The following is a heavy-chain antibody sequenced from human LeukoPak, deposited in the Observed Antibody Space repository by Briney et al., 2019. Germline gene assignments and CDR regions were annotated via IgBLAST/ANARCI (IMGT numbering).Heavy chain of an antibody. CDR2: IKGDGSTT. CDR1: GFTFGSHW. J-gene: IGHJ5*02. D-gene: IGHD2-15*01. CDR3: AREGGGYCSGINCWEWFDP. Sequence: GGSLRLSCAASGFTFGSHWMNWVRQAPGKGPVWVSRIKGDGSTTVDADSVQGRFSISRDNAKSTLYLHMNSLRAEDTAVYYCAREGGGYCSGINCWEWFDPWGQGTLVTVSS. V-gene: IGHV3-74*01.